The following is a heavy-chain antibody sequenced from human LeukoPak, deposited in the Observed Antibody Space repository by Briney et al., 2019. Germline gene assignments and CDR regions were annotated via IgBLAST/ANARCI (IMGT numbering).Heavy chain of an antibody. CDR2: IKQDGTEK. V-gene: IGHV3-7*01. J-gene: IGHJ4*02. CDR1: GFTFSNYW. Sequence: GGSLRLSCAASGFTFSNYWMSWVRQAPGKGLEWVAHIKQDGTEKYYVDSVKGRFTISRDNAKNSLFLQKNSLRAEDTAVYYCASVACSAVTCFGFLFFDYWGQGTLVTVSS. CDR3: ASVACSAVTCFGFLFFDY. D-gene: IGHD2-15*01.